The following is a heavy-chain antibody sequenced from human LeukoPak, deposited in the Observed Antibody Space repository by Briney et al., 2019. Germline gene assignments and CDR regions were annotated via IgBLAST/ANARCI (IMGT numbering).Heavy chain of an antibody. CDR2: ISHDGINK. J-gene: IGHJ4*02. CDR1: RYSFSSYA. CDR3: ARDRREYSSGWYFDQ. V-gene: IGHV3-30*04. Sequence: PGGSLRLSCVVSRYSFSSYALHWVCQAPGKGLEWVAVISHDGINKYYADSVKGRFTISRDISKNTLYVQMNSLRGEDTAVYYCARDRREYSSGWYFDQWGQGMLVTVSS. D-gene: IGHD6-19*01.